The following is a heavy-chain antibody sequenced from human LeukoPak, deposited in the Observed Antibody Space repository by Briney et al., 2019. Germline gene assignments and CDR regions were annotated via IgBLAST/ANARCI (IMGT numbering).Heavy chain of an antibody. J-gene: IGHJ4*02. CDR2: IYYSGNT. CDR1: GGSISSSSYY. V-gene: IGHV4-61*05. Sequence: SETLSLTCTVSGGSISSSSYYWGWIRQSPGKGLEWIGYIYYSGNTNYNPSLKSRVTISVDTSKNQFSLKLTSVTAADTAVYYCARASRGHDYWGQGTLVTVSS. D-gene: IGHD3-10*01. CDR3: ARASRGHDY.